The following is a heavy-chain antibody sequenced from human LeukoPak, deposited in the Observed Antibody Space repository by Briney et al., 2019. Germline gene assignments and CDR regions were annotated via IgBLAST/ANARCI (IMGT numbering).Heavy chain of an antibody. CDR2: VTGDGATT. CDR1: GFTFSGNG. J-gene: IGHJ4*02. Sequence: PGGSLRLSCAASGFTFSGNGMSWVRQAPGKGPEWDSGVTGDGATTYYADSVKGRFTISRDNSKNTVYLQMNSLRAEDTAFYYCAKMQGYFDYWSQGTLVTVSA. CDR3: AKMQGYFDY. V-gene: IGHV3-23*01.